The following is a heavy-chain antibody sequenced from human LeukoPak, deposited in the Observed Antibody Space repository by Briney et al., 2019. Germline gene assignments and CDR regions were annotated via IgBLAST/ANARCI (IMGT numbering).Heavy chain of an antibody. CDR1: GFTFDDYA. D-gene: IGHD6-19*01. CDR2: ISGDGGST. V-gene: IGHV3-43*02. CDR3: AKDNWRYSSGWSPSYYYYGMGV. J-gene: IGHJ6*02. Sequence: GGSLRLSCAASGFTFDDYAMHWVRQAPGKGLEWVSLISGDGGSTYYADSVKGRFTISRDNSKNSLYLQMNSLRTEDTALYYCAKDNWRYSSGWSPSYYYYGMGVWGQGTTVTVSS.